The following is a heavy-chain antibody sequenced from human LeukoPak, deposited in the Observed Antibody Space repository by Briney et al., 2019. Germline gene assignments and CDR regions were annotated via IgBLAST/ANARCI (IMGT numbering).Heavy chain of an antibody. Sequence: PGGSLRLSCAASGFTFSSYWMSWVRQAPGKGLEWVANIKRDGSEKYYVDSVKGRFTISRDNSKNTLYLQMNSLRAEDTAVYYCAKDGVAVAGKGLDYWGQGTLVTVSS. V-gene: IGHV3-7*03. CDR3: AKDGVAVAGKGLDY. D-gene: IGHD6-19*01. J-gene: IGHJ4*02. CDR1: GFTFSSYW. CDR2: IKRDGSEK.